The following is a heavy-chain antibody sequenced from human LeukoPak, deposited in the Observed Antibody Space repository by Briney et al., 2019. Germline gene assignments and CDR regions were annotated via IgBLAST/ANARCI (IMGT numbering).Heavy chain of an antibody. CDR2: IYTSGST. D-gene: IGHD6-13*01. Sequence: SETLFLTCTVSGGSISSYYWSWIRQPAGKGLEWIGRIYTSGSTNYNPSLKSRVTMSVDTSKNQFSLKLSSVTAADTAVYYCARVVGSSWYSAYYYYYGMDVWGQGTTVTVSS. CDR3: ARVVGSSWYSAYYYYYGMDV. V-gene: IGHV4-4*07. J-gene: IGHJ6*02. CDR1: GGSISSYY.